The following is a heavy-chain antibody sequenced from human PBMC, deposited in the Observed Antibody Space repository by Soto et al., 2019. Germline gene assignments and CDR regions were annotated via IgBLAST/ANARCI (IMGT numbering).Heavy chain of an antibody. CDR3: ARAGFYDSSGYYFWLFDT. J-gene: IGHJ4*02. Sequence: QVQLQESGPGLVKPSGTLSLTCAVSGDSISSSNWWGWVRQPPGKGLEWIGEIYHTGSTKYNPSLKSRVTISVDEPKNHCSLRLSSVTAADTAVYYCARAGFYDSSGYYFWLFDTWGQGTLVTVSS. CDR2: IYHTGST. CDR1: GDSISSSNW. V-gene: IGHV4-4*02. D-gene: IGHD3-22*01.